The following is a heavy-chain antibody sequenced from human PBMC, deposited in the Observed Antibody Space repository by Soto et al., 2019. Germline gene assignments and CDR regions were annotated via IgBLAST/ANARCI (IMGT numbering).Heavy chain of an antibody. D-gene: IGHD2-21*02. Sequence: SVKDSCKASGGTFSSYAISWVRQAPGQGLEWMGGIIPIFGTANYAQKFQGRVTITADESTSTAYMELSSLRSEDTAVYYCARAPIVVVTAIRYYFDYWGQGTLITVSS. CDR1: GGTFSSYA. J-gene: IGHJ4*02. V-gene: IGHV1-69*13. CDR2: IIPIFGTA. CDR3: ARAPIVVVTAIRYYFDY.